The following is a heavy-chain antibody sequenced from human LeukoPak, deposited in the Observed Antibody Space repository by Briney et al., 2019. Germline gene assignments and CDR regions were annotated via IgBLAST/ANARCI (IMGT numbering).Heavy chain of an antibody. CDR2: ISGSGSSA. CDR1: GFTFTSYA. J-gene: IGHJ6*04. Sequence: GGSLRLSCAASGFTFTSYAVNWVRQAPGKGLKWVSSISGSGSSAYYADFVKGRFTISRDNAKNSLYLQMNSLRAEDTAVYYCAELGITMIGGVWGKGTTVTISS. V-gene: IGHV3-23*01. CDR3: AELGITMIGGV. D-gene: IGHD3-10*02.